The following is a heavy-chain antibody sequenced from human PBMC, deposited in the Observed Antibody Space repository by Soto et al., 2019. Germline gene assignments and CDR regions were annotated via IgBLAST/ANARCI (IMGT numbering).Heavy chain of an antibody. CDR3: ARDGRAYCGGDCPFDY. Sequence: QVQLVQSGAEVKKPGASVKVSCKASGYTFTSYGISWVRQAPGQGLEWMGWISAYNGNTNYAQKLQGRVTMTTDTATSTVYMELRSLRSDDAAVYYWARDGRAYCGGDCPFDYWGQGTLVTVSS. CDR1: GYTFTSYG. D-gene: IGHD2-21*02. J-gene: IGHJ4*02. V-gene: IGHV1-18*01. CDR2: ISAYNGNT.